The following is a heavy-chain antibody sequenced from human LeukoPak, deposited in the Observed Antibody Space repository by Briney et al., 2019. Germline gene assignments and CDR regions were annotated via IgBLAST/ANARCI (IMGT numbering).Heavy chain of an antibody. D-gene: IGHD2-15*01. Sequence: GGSLRLSCAASGFTFSSYSMNWVRQAPGTGLEWVSSISNSGGSTYYADPVKGRFTISRDNSKNTLYLQMNSLTAADAAVYYCAKQLGFCSRGTCYFTYWGQGTLVTVSS. CDR2: ISNSGGST. J-gene: IGHJ4*02. CDR3: AKQLGFCSRGTCYFTY. V-gene: IGHV3-23*01. CDR1: GFTFSSYS.